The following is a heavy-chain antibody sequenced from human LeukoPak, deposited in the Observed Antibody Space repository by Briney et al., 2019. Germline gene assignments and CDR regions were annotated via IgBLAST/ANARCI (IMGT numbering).Heavy chain of an antibody. CDR2: ISAYNGNT. CDR1: GYTFTSYG. J-gene: IGHJ6*04. CDR3: ARDPGFDVVVPAAMNYYYYYGMDV. V-gene: IGHV1-18*04. Sequence: ASVKVSCKASGYTFTSYGISWVRQAPGQGLEWIGWISAYNGNTNYAQKLQGRVTMTTDTSTSTAYMELRSLRSDDTAVYYCARDPGFDVVVPAAMNYYYYYGMDVWGKGTTVTVSS. D-gene: IGHD2-2*01.